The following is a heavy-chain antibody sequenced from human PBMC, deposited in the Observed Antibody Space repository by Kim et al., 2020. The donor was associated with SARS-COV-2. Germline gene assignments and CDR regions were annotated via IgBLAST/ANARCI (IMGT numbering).Heavy chain of an antibody. CDR1: GFTFGNYA. CDR3: AKDFSAGLDV. V-gene: IGHV3-23*01. J-gene: IGHJ6*02. Sequence: GGSLRLSCAASGFTFGNYAMSWVRQAPGKGLQWVSAISSSGSATYYVDSVKGRFTILRDNSKNTLSLQMNSLRAEDTAIYYCAKDFSAGLDVWGQGTTVT. D-gene: IGHD6-25*01. CDR2: ISSSGSAT.